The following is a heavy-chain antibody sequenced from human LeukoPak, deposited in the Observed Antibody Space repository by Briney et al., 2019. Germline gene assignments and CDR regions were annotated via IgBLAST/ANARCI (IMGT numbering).Heavy chain of an antibody. CDR3: ARGRWIQLWVPFDY. Sequence: SETLSLTCAVYGGSFSGYYWSWIRQPPGKGLEWIGEINHSGSTNYNPSLKSRVTISVDTSKNQFPLKLSSVTAADTAVYYCARGRWIQLWVPFDYWGQGTLVTVSS. J-gene: IGHJ4*02. D-gene: IGHD5-18*01. CDR1: GGSFSGYY. V-gene: IGHV4-34*01. CDR2: INHSGST.